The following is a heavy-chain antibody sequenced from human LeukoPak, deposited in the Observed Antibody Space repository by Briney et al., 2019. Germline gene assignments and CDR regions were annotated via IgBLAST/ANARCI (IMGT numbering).Heavy chain of an antibody. J-gene: IGHJ4*02. Sequence: GASVTVSCKASGYTFTSYGISWVRQAPGQGLEWMGWISAYNGNTNYAQKLQGRVTITTDTSTSTAYMELRSLRSDDTAVYYCARGDRGGWYYDSSGYFNYFDYWGQGTLVTVSS. CDR3: ARGDRGGWYYDSSGYFNYFDY. D-gene: IGHD3-22*01. CDR2: ISAYNGNT. CDR1: GYTFTSYG. V-gene: IGHV1-18*01.